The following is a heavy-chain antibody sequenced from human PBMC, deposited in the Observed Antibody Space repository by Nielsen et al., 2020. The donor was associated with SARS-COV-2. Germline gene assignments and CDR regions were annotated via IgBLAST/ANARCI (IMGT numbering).Heavy chain of an antibody. V-gene: IGHV5-10-1*01. CDR2: IDPSDSYT. J-gene: IGHJ6*02. D-gene: IGHD3-9*01. Sequence: VRQMPGKGLEWLGRIDPSDSYTNYSPSFQGHVTISADKSISTAYLQWSSLKASDTAMYYCARLDYDILTGYYYYGMDVWGQGTTVTVSS. CDR3: ARLDYDILTGYYYYGMDV.